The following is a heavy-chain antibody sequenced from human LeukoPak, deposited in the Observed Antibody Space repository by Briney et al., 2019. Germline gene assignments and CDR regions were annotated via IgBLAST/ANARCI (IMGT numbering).Heavy chain of an antibody. V-gene: IGHV4-59*08. J-gene: IGHJ4*02. CDR3: AKLVGAKGVDY. Sequence: SETLSLTCTVSGGSISSYYWSWIRQPPGKGLEWIGYIYYSGSTNYNPSLKSRVTISVDTSKNQFSLKLSSVTAADTAVYYCAKLVGAKGVDYWGQGTLVTVSS. CDR1: GGSISSYY. D-gene: IGHD1-26*01. CDR2: IYYSGST.